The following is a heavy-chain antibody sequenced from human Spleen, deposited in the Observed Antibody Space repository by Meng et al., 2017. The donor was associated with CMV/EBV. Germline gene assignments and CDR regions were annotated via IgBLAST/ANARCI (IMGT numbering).Heavy chain of an antibody. J-gene: IGHJ6*02. Sequence: GGSLRLSCAASGFTFSSYTMNWVRQAPGKGLEWVSSISSSSSYISYADSVKGRFTISRDNAKNSLYLQMNSLRAEDTAVYYCARAPYSSSSEFSDYYYGMDVWGQGTTVTVSS. CDR1: GFTFSSYT. D-gene: IGHD6-6*01. V-gene: IGHV3-21*01. CDR2: ISSSSSYI. CDR3: ARAPYSSSSEFSDYYYGMDV.